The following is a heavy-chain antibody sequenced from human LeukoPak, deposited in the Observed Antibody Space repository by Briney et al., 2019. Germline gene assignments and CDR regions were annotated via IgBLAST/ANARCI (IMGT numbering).Heavy chain of an antibody. V-gene: IGHV4-39*01. D-gene: IGHD1-26*01. CDR1: GGSISSRNYY. J-gene: IGHJ2*01. Sequence: EASETLSLTCTVSGGSISSRNYYWGWIRQPPGKGLEWIGSIYYGASTYYNPSLISRVTLFVDTSKNQFSLKLTSVTAADSAVYYCARQYSGTYYLSGGVFDLWGRGTLVTVSS. CDR3: ARQYSGTYYLSGGVFDL. CDR2: IYYGAST.